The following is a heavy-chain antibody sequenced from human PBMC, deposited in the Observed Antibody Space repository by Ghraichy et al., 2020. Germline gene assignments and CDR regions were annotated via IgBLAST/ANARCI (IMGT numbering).Heavy chain of an antibody. J-gene: IGHJ4*02. CDR1: GGSISGYY. CDR3: ARARGYYGSGSYYLPYYFDY. Sequence: SETLSLTCTVSGGSISGYYWSWIRQPPGKGLEWIGYIYYSGSTNYNPSLKSRVTISVDTSKNQFSLKLSSVTAADTAVYYCARARGYYGSGSYYLPYYFDYWGQGTLVTVSS. D-gene: IGHD3-10*01. V-gene: IGHV4-59*01. CDR2: IYYSGST.